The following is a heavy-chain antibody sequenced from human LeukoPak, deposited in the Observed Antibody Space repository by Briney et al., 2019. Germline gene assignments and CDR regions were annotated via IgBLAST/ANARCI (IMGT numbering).Heavy chain of an antibody. Sequence: PGGSLRLSCAASGFTFSSYSMNWVRQAPGKGLEWVSSISSSSSYIYYADSVKGRFTISRDNAKNSLYLHMNSLRAEDTAVYYCARRCSSTSCFDYWGQGTLVTVSS. D-gene: IGHD2-2*01. CDR3: ARRCSSTSCFDY. V-gene: IGHV3-21*01. J-gene: IGHJ4*02. CDR2: ISSSSSYI. CDR1: GFTFSSYS.